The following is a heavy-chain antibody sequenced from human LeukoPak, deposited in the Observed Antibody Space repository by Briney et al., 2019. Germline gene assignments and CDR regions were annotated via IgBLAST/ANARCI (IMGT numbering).Heavy chain of an antibody. CDR3: AKDGAQYSSGPECDP. CDR2: ISGGGGST. CDR1: RFTFSNYA. J-gene: IGHJ5*02. Sequence: PGGSLRLSCAASRFTFSNYAMSWVCQAPGKGLEWVSAISGGGGSTYYADSVKGRFTISRDNSKKTVPLEMSSLTAADTGVYYCAKDGAQYSSGPECDPRGQGALVTVSP. V-gene: IGHV3-23*01. D-gene: IGHD6-19*01.